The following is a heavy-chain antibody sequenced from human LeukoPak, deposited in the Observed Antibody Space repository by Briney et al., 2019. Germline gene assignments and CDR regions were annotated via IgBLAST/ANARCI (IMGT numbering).Heavy chain of an antibody. D-gene: IGHD1-14*01. CDR3: ASTTYYRSAFDI. J-gene: IGHJ3*02. CDR1: GGSISSYY. CDR2: IYYSGST. V-gene: IGHV4-59*08. Sequence: SETLSLTCTVSGGSISSYYWSWIRQPPGKGLEWIGYIYYSGSTYYNPSLKSRVTISVDRSKNQFSLKLSSVTAADTAVYYCASTTYYRSAFDIWGQGTMVTVSS.